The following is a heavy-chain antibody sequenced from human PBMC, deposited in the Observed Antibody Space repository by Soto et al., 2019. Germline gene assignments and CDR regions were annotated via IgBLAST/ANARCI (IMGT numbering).Heavy chain of an antibody. CDR3: ARLRFYYGMDV. D-gene: IGHD5-12*01. CDR2: INHSGST. Sequence: PSETLSLTCAVYGGSFSCYYWSWIRQPPGKGLEWIGEINHSGSTNYNPSLKSRVTISVDTSKNQFSLKLSSVTAADTAVYYCARLRFYYGMDVWGQGTTVTVSS. CDR1: GGSFSCYY. J-gene: IGHJ6*02. V-gene: IGHV4-34*01.